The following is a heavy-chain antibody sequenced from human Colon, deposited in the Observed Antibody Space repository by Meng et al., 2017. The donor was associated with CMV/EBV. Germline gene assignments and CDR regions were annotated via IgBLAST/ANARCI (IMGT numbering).Heavy chain of an antibody. V-gene: IGHV3-21*06. D-gene: IGHD6-13*01. CDR2: ISHSSDT. Sequence: GESLKISCTASGFTFNNYALSWVRQPPGKGLQWVSSISHSSDTYYADSVKGRFTLSRDNAQNSVYLQLNSLTAEDTAVYYCARGWPPDYWGQGTLVTVSS. J-gene: IGHJ4*02. CDR1: GFTFNNYA. CDR3: ARGWPPDY.